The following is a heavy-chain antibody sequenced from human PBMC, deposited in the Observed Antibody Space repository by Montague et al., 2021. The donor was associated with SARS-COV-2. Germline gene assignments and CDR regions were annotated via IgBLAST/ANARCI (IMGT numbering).Heavy chain of an antibody. CDR1: GFSLSTSGMC. J-gene: IGHJ4*02. D-gene: IGHD4-23*01. V-gene: IGHV2-70*01. CDR3: ARVQTTVAYDY. Sequence: PALVKPTQTLTLTCTFSGFSLSTSGMCVSWIRQPPGKALEWLAXXXWXXXKYXSTSLKTRLTISKDTSKDQVVLTMTNMDPVDTATYYCARVQTTVAYDYWGQGTLATVSS. CDR2: XXWXXXK.